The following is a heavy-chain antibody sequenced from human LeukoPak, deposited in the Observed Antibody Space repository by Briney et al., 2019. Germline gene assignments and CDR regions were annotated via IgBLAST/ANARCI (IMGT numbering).Heavy chain of an antibody. CDR2: ISSSSSYI. J-gene: IGHJ6*03. CDR1: GFTFSSYS. Sequence: GGSLRLSCAASGFTFSSYSMNWVRQAPGKGLEWVSSISSSSSYIYYADSVKGRFTISRDNAKNSLYLQMNSLRAEDTALYYCAKGSGSYYPYYYMDVWGKGTTVTISS. CDR3: AKGSGSYYPYYYMDV. V-gene: IGHV3-21*04. D-gene: IGHD3-10*01.